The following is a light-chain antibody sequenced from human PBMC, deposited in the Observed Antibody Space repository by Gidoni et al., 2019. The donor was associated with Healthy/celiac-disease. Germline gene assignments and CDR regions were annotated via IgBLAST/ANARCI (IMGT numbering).Light chain of an antibody. Sequence: DIQTTQSPSSVSASVGDRVTITCRASQDISSRLAWYQQKPGKAPKLLIYAASSLQSGVPSRFSGSGSGTDFTLTISSLQPEDFATYYCQQANSFLSLTFGGGTKVEIK. CDR1: QDISSR. CDR3: QQANSFLSLT. V-gene: IGKV1-12*01. CDR2: AAS. J-gene: IGKJ4*01.